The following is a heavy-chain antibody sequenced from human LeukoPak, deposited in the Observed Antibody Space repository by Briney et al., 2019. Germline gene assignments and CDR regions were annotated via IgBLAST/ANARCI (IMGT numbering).Heavy chain of an antibody. CDR3: ASCYYDSSGYNWFDP. CDR1: GGSISSSSYY. J-gene: IGHJ5*02. V-gene: IGHV4-39*07. CDR2: IYYSGST. D-gene: IGHD3-22*01. Sequence: SETLSLTCTVSGGSISSSSYYWGWIRQPPGKGLEWIGSIYYSGSTYYIPSLKSRVTISVDTSKNQFSLKLSSVTAADTAVYYCASCYYDSSGYNWFDPWGQGTLVTVSS.